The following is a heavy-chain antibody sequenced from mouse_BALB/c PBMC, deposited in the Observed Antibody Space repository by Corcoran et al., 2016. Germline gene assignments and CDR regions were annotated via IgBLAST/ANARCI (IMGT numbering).Heavy chain of an antibody. CDR1: GYTFTNYG. CDR3: ARGGGNYAVDY. J-gene: IGHJ4*01. CDR2: INTYTGEP. V-gene: IGHV9-1*02. Sequence: QIQLVKSGTELKKPGETVKMSCKASGYTFTNYGMHWGKQAPGKGLKRMGWINTYTGEPTYADDFKGRFAFSLETSASTAYLQINNRKNEDMATYFCARGGGNYAVDYWGQGTSVTVSS.